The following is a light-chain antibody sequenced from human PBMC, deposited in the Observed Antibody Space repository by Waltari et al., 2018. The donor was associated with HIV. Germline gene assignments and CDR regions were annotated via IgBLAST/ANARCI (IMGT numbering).Light chain of an antibody. V-gene: IGKV1-9*01. CDR2: SAS. J-gene: IGKJ4*02. CDR3: QQLNSYPLT. CDR1: QGVNTS. Sequence: DIHLPQSPSFLSASVGDTVTLTCRASQGVNTSLAWCQQRPGEVPKLLIYSASTLNTGVPSRFSGSGSGTEFSLTISGLQPEDLATYYCQQLNSYPLTFGGGTTLEIK.